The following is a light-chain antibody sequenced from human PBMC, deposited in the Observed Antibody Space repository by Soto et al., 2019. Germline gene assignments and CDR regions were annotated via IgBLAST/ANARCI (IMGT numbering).Light chain of an antibody. CDR1: PSLSGRY. V-gene: IGKV3-20*01. J-gene: IGKJ1*01. CDR2: DVS. CDR3: QQYGSSPT. Sequence: EIVLTQSPGTLSLSPGERATLSCRASPSLSGRYLAWYQQKLGQAPRLLIYDVSSRASGIPDRFSGSGSGTDFALSISRLEPEDFAVYYCQQYGSSPTFGQGTKVDIK.